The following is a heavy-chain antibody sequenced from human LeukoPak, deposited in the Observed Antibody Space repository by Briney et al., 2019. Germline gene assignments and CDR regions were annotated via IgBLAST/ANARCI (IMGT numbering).Heavy chain of an antibody. Sequence: PGGSLRLSCAASRFTFSSYVMSWVRQAPGKGLEWVSSITGSGTGTFYADSVRGRFTISRDNSKKTVYLQVNSLRVEDTAVYYCANGGGGFWGQGTLVTVSS. CDR2: ITGSGTGT. CDR1: RFTFSSYV. D-gene: IGHD3-16*01. J-gene: IGHJ4*02. CDR3: ANGGGGF. V-gene: IGHV3-23*01.